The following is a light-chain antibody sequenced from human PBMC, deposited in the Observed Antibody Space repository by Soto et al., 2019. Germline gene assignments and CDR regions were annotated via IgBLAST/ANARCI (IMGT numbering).Light chain of an antibody. J-gene: IGKJ5*01. Sequence: IQMTQSPSAMSASVGDRVTITCRASQGISNHLVWFQQKPGKVPKRLIYDASSLQAGVPSRFSGSGSGTDFTLTISSLQPEDFATYYCLHHHNFPLTFGQGTRLEIK. CDR3: LHHHNFPLT. V-gene: IGKV1-17*03. CDR2: DAS. CDR1: QGISNH.